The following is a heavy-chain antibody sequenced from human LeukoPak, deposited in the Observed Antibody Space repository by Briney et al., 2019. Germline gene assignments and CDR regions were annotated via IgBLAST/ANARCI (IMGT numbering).Heavy chain of an antibody. J-gene: IGHJ4*02. CDR1: GFTFSSYA. CDR3: ARRSYYYFDY. D-gene: IGHD1-26*01. CDR2: ISSNGGST. V-gene: IGHV3-64*01. Sequence: PGGSLRLSCAASGFTFSSYAMHWVRQAPGKGLEYVSAISSNGGSTYYANSVKGRFTISRDDSKNTLYLQMGSLRAEDMAVYYCARRSYYYFDYWGQGTQVTVSS.